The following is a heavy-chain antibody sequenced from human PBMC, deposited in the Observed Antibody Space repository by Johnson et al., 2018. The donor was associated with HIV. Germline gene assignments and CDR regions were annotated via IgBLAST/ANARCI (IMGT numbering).Heavy chain of an antibody. CDR3: ARDEYSSGYYDAFDI. Sequence: VQLVESGGGLVQPGGSLRLSCAASGFTFSSYWMSWVRQAPGKGLELVANIKQDGSEKYYVDSVKGRFTISRDNAKNSLYLQMNSLRAEDTAVYYCARDEYSSGYYDAFDIWGQGTMVTVSS. CDR1: GFTFSSYW. D-gene: IGHD3-22*01. CDR2: IKQDGSEK. J-gene: IGHJ3*02. V-gene: IGHV3-7*01.